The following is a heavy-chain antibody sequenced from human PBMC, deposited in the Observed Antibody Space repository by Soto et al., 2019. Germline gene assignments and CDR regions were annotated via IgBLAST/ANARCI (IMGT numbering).Heavy chain of an antibody. V-gene: IGHV3-48*02. J-gene: IGHJ6*02. CDR2: ISGRGTTT. CDR1: GFSFVSYS. CDR3: ARLGYCSSATCKYYFYYYGIDV. D-gene: IGHD2-2*01. Sequence: GGPLSLSCEASGFSFVSYSMNWVRQAPGKGLEWVSFISGRGTTTYYADSVKGRFTVSRDNAKNSLSLEVNSLRDEDTAVYYCARLGYCSSATCKYYFYYYGIDVCGQVTTVTVS.